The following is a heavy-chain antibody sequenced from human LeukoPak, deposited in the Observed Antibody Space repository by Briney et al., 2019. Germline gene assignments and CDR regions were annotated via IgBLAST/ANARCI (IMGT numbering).Heavy chain of an antibody. CDR2: IYHSGST. D-gene: IGHD1-26*01. Sequence: SETLSLTCAVSGYSISSGYCWGWIRQPPGKGLEGIGSIYHSGSTYYNPSLKSRVTISVDTSKNQFSLKLSSVTAADTAVYYCARLRVGTQYYFDYWGQGTLVTVSS. J-gene: IGHJ4*02. CDR1: GYSISSGYC. CDR3: ARLRVGTQYYFDY. V-gene: IGHV4-38-2*01.